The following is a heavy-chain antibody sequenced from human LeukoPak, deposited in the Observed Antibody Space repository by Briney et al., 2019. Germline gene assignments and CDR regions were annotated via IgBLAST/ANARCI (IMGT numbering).Heavy chain of an antibody. CDR3: ATSVTRYFFDY. CDR2: IYYSGST. D-gene: IGHD4-17*01. J-gene: IGHJ4*02. V-gene: IGHV4-30-4*01. Sequence: SQTLSLTCTVSGGSISSGDYYWSWTRQPPGKGLEWIGYIYYSGSTYYNPSLKSRVTISVDTSKNQFSLKLSSVTAADTAVYYCATSVTRYFFDYWGQGTLVTVSS. CDR1: GGSISSGDYY.